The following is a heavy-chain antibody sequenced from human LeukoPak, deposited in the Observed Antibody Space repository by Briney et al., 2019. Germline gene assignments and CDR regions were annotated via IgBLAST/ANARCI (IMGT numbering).Heavy chain of an antibody. V-gene: IGHV3-30*04. CDR3: ARGAPRVVAFDH. CDR2: LSSDGITQ. Sequence: PGGSLRLSRVASGFSLTSYAMHWVRQAPGKGLEGVTILSSDGITQNYADSVRGRFTISRDDSKKTLYLQMNSLRREDTAIYYCARGAPRVVAFDHWGQGALVTVSS. CDR1: GFSLTSYA. D-gene: IGHD3-22*01. J-gene: IGHJ4*02.